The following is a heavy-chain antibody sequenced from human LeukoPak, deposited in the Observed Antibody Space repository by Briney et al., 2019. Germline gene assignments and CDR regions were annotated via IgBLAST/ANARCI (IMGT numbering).Heavy chain of an antibody. CDR2: IYHSGST. CDR3: DRGKGHPARRFNWFAP. J-gene: IGHJ5*02. V-gene: IGHV4-30-2*01. D-gene: IGHD2-2*01. Sequence: PSETLSLTCAVSGGSISSGGYSWSWIRQPPGKGLEWIGYIYHSGSTYYNPSLKSRVTISVDRSKNQFSLNLSSVTAADTAVSYCDRGKGHPARRFNWFAPWGQGTLVTVSS. CDR1: GGSISSGGYS.